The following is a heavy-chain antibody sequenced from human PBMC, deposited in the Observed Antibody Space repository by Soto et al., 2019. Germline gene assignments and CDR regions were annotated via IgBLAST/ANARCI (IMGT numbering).Heavy chain of an antibody. CDR3: AREGGTMVRGVDSSSHWFDP. V-gene: IGHV1-46*01. CDR1: GYTFTSYY. Sequence: ASVKVSCKASGYTFTSYYMHWVRQAPGQGLEWMGRINPSGGSTSYAQKFQGRVTMTRDTSTSTVYMELSSLRSEDTAVYYCAREGGTMVRGVDSSSHWFDPWGQGTLVTVSS. D-gene: IGHD3-10*01. J-gene: IGHJ5*02. CDR2: INPSGGST.